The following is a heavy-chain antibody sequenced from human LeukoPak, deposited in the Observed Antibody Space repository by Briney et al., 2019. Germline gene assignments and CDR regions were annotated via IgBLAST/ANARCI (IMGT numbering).Heavy chain of an antibody. J-gene: IGHJ5*02. V-gene: IGHV1-2*02. CDR1: GYTFTGYY. CDR3: ARGGGDIAAARTDP. CDR2: INPNSGGT. D-gene: IGHD6-13*01. Sequence: ASVKVSCKASGYTFTGYYMHWVRQAPGQGLEWMGWINPNSGGTNYAQKFQGRVTMTRDTSISTAYMELCRLRSDDTAVYYCARGGGDIAAARTDPWGQGTLVTVSS.